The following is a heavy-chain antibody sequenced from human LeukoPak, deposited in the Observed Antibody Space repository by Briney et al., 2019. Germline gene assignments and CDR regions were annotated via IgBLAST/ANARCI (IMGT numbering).Heavy chain of an antibody. V-gene: IGHV1-46*01. CDR3: ARDPTVIAVAGTHWFDP. J-gene: IGHJ5*02. Sequence: GTSVKVSCKVSGYTFTSYYMHWVRQAPGQGLEWMGIINPSGGSTSYAQKFQGRVTMTRDMSTSTVYMELSSLRSEDTAVYYCARDPTVIAVAGTHWFDPWGQGTLVTVSS. CDR1: GYTFTSYY. D-gene: IGHD6-19*01. CDR2: INPSGGST.